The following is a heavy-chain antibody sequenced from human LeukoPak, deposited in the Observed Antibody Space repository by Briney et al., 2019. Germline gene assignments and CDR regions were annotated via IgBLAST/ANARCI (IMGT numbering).Heavy chain of an antibody. Sequence: VASVTLSCKASGGTFSSYAISWVRQPPGQGLEWMGGIIPLFGTANYAQKFQGRVTITADESTSTAYMELSSLRSEDTAVYYCARLGPPVEMATISDYWGQGTLVTVSS. D-gene: IGHD5-24*01. V-gene: IGHV1-69*01. CDR2: IIPLFGTA. CDR3: ARLGPPVEMATISDY. J-gene: IGHJ4*02. CDR1: GGTFSSYA.